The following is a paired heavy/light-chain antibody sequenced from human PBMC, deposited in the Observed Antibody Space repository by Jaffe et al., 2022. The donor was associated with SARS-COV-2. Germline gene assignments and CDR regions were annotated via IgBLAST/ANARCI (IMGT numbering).Heavy chain of an antibody. Sequence: QVQLQQSGPGLVKPSQTLSLTCAISGDTVSTNSAVWSWIRQSPSRGLEWLGRTYYRSQWYNDYAVSVKSRITINPDTSKNQFSLQLRSVTPEDTAVYYCARTHCTDGVCYMVFAYWGQGTLVTVSS. CDR2: TYYRSQWYN. V-gene: IGHV6-1*01. D-gene: IGHD2-8*01. CDR1: GDTVSTNSAV. J-gene: IGHJ4*02. CDR3: ARTHCTDGVCYMVFAY.
Light chain of an antibody. CDR1: QSISSW. CDR3: QQYKTYSST. Sequence: DIQMTQSPSTLSASVGDRVTITCRASQSISSWLAWYQQKPGKAPKLLIYKASSLESGVPSRFSGSGSGTEFTLTISSLQPDDFATYYCQQYKTYSSTFGQGTKVEIK. V-gene: IGKV1-5*03. CDR2: KAS. J-gene: IGKJ1*01.